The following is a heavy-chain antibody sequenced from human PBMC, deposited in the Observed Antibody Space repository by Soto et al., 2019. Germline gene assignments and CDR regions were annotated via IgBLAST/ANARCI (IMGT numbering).Heavy chain of an antibody. CDR1: GFNVSDNY. V-gene: IGHV3-53*01. CDR3: ARDWGGNAGLYWYFDL. J-gene: IGHJ2*01. Sequence: EVQLVESGGGLIQPGGSLRLSCAASGFNVSDNYMTWVRHAPGKGLEWVPTVYNTDTTHYADSVKGRFAISRDNSNNIVYLQMNSLRAEDTAVYYCARDWGGNAGLYWYFDLWGRGTLVSVSS. D-gene: IGHD3-16*01. CDR2: VYNTDTT.